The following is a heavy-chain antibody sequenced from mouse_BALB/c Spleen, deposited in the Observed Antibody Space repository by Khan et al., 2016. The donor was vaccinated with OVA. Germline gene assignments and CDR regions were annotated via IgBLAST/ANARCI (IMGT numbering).Heavy chain of an antibody. CDR3: ARNYDYDEDLAY. V-gene: IGHV2-2*02. Sequence: VQLQESGPGLVQPSQSLSITCTVSGFSLTTYGVHWVRQSPGKGLEWLGVIWSGGSTDYNAAFISRLSTSKDNSTSKVFFKMNSLLANDTAIYYCARNYDYDEDLAYWGQGTLVTVSA. J-gene: IGHJ3*01. CDR2: IWSGGST. D-gene: IGHD2-4*01. CDR1: GFSLTTYG.